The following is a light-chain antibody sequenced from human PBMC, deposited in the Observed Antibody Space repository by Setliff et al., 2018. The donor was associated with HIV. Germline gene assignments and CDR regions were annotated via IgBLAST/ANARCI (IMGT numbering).Light chain of an antibody. CDR2: EVK. V-gene: IGLV2-14*01. CDR1: TSDVGGYNY. J-gene: IGLJ1*01. CDR3: SSYAITNTPP. Sequence: QSVLTQPASVSGSPGQSITISCTGTTSDVGGYNYVSWYQQHPGKAPKLIIYEVKNRPSGVSNRFSGSKSGNTASLTISGLQAEDEADYYCSSYAITNTPPFGTGTKV.